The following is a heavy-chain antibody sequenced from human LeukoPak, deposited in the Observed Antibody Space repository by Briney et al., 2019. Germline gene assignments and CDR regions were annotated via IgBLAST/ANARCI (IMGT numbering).Heavy chain of an antibody. CDR2: ISTGSSTI. D-gene: IGHD2-21*01. CDR3: ARLPLSYCGGDCYLG. CDR1: GFTFSSYS. Sequence: GGALRLSCAASGFTFSSYSMNWVRQAPGKGLEWVSYISTGSSTIYYADSVKGRFAISRDNAKNSLYLQMNSLRDEDTAVYYCARLPLSYCGGDCYLGWGQGTLVTVSS. J-gene: IGHJ4*02. V-gene: IGHV3-48*02.